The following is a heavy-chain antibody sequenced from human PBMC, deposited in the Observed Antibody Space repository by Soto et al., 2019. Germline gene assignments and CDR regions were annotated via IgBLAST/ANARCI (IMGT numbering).Heavy chain of an antibody. J-gene: IGHJ4*02. V-gene: IGHV1-3*01. CDR1: GYTFSSYA. CDR3: ARDTGDGTFDF. D-gene: IGHD7-27*01. Sequence: QVHLVQSGAEVRKPGASVKVSCKASGYTFSSYAMHWVRQAPGQRLEWMGWINAGYGNTKSSQKFQDRVTISRDTAASTAYMELTSLRSEDTALYYCARDTGDGTFDFLGQGTLVTVSS. CDR2: INAGYGNT.